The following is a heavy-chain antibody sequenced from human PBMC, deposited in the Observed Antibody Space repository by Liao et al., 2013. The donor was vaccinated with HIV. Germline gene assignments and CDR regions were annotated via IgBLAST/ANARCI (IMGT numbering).Heavy chain of an antibody. Sequence: QVQLQQWGAGLLKPSETLSLTCAVYGGSFSNYYWNWIRQPPGKGLEWIGEINHSGSTNYNPSLESRLTISVDTSKSQFSLNLNSVTAADTAVYYCAREARPDYMDVWGKGTTVTVSS. CDR3: AREARPDYMDV. CDR1: GGSFSNYY. CDR2: INHSGST. V-gene: IGHV4-34*01. J-gene: IGHJ6*03.